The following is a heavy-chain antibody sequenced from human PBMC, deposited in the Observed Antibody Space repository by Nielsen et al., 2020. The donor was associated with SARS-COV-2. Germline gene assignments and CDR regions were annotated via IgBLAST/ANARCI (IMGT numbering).Heavy chain of an antibody. CDR1: GFTFSSYS. V-gene: IGHV3-21*01. J-gene: IGHJ4*02. Sequence: GESLKISCAASGFTFSSYSMNWVRQAPGKGLEWVSSISSSSSYIYYADSVKGRFTISRDNAKNSLYLQMNSLRAEDTAVYYCARDYSSGYYYFDYWGQGTLGTVSS. CDR2: ISSSSSYI. CDR3: ARDYSSGYYYFDY. D-gene: IGHD3-22*01.